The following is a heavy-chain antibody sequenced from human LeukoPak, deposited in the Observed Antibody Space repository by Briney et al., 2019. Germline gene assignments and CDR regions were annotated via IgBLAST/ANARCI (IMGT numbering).Heavy chain of an antibody. CDR2: ISAYNGDT. CDR3: ARSPGSLLWFGGDP. Sequence: GASVKVSCKASGYTFTSYGISWVRQAPGQGLEWMGWISAYNGDTNYAQRLQGRVTMTTDTSTDTAYMELRSLRSDDTAVYYCARSPGSLLWFGGDPWGQGTLVTVSS. D-gene: IGHD3-10*01. J-gene: IGHJ5*02. CDR1: GYTFTSYG. V-gene: IGHV1-18*01.